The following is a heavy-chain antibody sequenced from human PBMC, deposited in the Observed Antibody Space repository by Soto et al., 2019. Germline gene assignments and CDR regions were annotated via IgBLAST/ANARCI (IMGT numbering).Heavy chain of an antibody. J-gene: IGHJ4*02. CDR2: MTSDMKTI. CDR1: GFTFSVYS. Sequence: EVQLVESGGGLVQPGGSLRLSCAASGFTFSVYSMNWIRQAPGKGLQWVSYMTSDMKTIHYADSVQGRFTISRDNAKNLVHLQMTSLRDEDTAVYYCARSVEGHFDYWGQGALVTVSS. CDR3: ARSVEGHFDY. V-gene: IGHV3-48*02. D-gene: IGHD6-19*01.